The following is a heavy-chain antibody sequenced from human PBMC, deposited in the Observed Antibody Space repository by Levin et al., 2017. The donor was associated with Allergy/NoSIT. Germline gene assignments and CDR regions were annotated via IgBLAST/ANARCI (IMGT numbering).Heavy chain of an antibody. CDR2: MNPNNGDT. J-gene: IGHJ4*02. V-gene: IGHV1-8*01. Sequence: ASVKVSCKTSGYNFIGYDINWVRQAPGQGLEWMGWMNPNNGDTGYAQKFQVRVTMTRDTSIGTAYMELNSLWSDDTAVYYCARMGRGGYYYEGRGHNYVGDYFDNWGQGTLVTVSS. D-gene: IGHD3-22*01. CDR1: GYNFIGYD. CDR3: ARMGRGGYYYEGRGHNYVGDYFDN.